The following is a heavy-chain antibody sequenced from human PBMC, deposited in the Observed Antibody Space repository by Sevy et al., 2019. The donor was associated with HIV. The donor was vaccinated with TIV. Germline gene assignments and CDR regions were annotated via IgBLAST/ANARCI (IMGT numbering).Heavy chain of an antibody. CDR3: ATSRYCSGGSCYGADYYYGMDV. CDR1: GFTFSRYG. D-gene: IGHD2-15*01. Sequence: GGSLRLSCAASGFTFSRYGMHWVRQAPGKGLEWVAFIRYDGSNKYYADSVKGRFTISRDNSKNTLYLQMNSLRAEDTAVYYCATSRYCSGGSCYGADYYYGMDVWGQGTTVTVSS. V-gene: IGHV3-30*02. CDR2: IRYDGSNK. J-gene: IGHJ6*02.